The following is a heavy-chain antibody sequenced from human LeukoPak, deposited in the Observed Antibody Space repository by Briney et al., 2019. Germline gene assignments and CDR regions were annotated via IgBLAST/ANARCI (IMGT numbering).Heavy chain of an antibody. V-gene: IGHV3-74*01. J-gene: IGHJ6*02. CDR1: GXTFSSYW. CDR2: INSDGSST. Sequence: GGSLRLSCAASGXTFSSYWLHWVRQAPGKGLVSVSRINSDGSSTSYADSVKGRFTISRDNAKNTLYLQMNSLRAEDTAVYYCARGGSGLYYYYGMDVWGQGTTVTVSS. CDR3: ARGGSGLYYYYGMDV. D-gene: IGHD3-10*01.